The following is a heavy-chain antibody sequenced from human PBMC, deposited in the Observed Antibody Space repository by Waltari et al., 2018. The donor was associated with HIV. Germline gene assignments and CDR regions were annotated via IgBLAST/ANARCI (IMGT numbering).Heavy chain of an antibody. Sequence: QLQLQESGPRLVKPSVTLSLTSSFPGASVSSKNYYWCWCPQPPGQRLEWIGGIYYTGSTSYNPSLRSRVTISADTSKRQFSLKLGSVTAADTAVYYCGRQSDGSTSYFGELVVNPLHFGIDVWGQGTSVTVSS. V-gene: IGHV4-39*01. CDR1: GASVSSKNYY. CDR3: GRQSDGSTSYFGELVVNPLHFGIDV. D-gene: IGHD3-10*01. CDR2: IYYTGST. J-gene: IGHJ6*02.